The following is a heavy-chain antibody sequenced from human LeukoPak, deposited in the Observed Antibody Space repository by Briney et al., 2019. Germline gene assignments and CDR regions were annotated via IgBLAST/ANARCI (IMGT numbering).Heavy chain of an antibody. CDR1: GFIFSSYA. CDR3: AKDGAA. J-gene: IGHJ5*02. CDR2: IRGNGDST. V-gene: IGHV3-23*01. D-gene: IGHD4/OR15-4a*01. Sequence: PGGSLRLSCAASGFIFSSYAMNWVRQAPGKGLEWVSGIRGNGDSTYYADSVKGRFTISRDNSKNTLSLQMTSLRAEDTAVYYCAKDGAAWGQGTLVTVSS.